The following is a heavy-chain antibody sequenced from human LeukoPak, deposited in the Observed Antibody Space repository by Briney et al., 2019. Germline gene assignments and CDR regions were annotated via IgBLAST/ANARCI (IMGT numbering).Heavy chain of an antibody. CDR1: GYTFTSYD. CDR3: ARSPYYYGSGSAFDY. D-gene: IGHD3-10*01. CDR2: MNPNSGNT. Sequence: ASVKVSCKASGYTFTSYDINWVRQATGQGLEWMGWMNPNSGNTGYAQKFQGRVTMTRDTSISTAYMELSRLRSDDTAVYYCARSPYYYGSGSAFDYWGQGTLVTVSS. J-gene: IGHJ4*02. V-gene: IGHV1-8*01.